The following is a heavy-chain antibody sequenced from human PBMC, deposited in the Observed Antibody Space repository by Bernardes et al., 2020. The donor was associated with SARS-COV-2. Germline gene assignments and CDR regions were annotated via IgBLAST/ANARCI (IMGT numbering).Heavy chain of an antibody. CDR3: ARLGGSGSYDGFDL. V-gene: IGHV5-10-1*01. D-gene: IGHD3-10*01. CDR1: GNSFTNYW. CDR2: IDPSDSSI. J-gene: IGHJ3*01. Sequence: GESLKISCKVSGNSFTNYWISWVRQMPGKGLEWMGKIDPSDSSINDSPSFQGHVSMSVDTSISTAYLQWSSLKASDTAVYYCARLGGSGSYDGFDLWGQGTLVTVSS.